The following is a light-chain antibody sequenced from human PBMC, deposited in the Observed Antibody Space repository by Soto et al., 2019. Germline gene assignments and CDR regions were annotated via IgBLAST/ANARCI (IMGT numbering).Light chain of an antibody. CDR2: KVS. Sequence: DVVMTQSPLSLPVTLGQPASISCRSSQSLVSSNGNTYLNWFHPRPGQSPRRLIYKVSNRDSGVPDRYRGSGSGTDFTQKISRVEAEDVGIYYCMQATHRPPPTFGGGTKVEIK. CDR1: QSLVSSNGNTY. V-gene: IGKV2-30*01. CDR3: MQATHRPPPT. J-gene: IGKJ4*01.